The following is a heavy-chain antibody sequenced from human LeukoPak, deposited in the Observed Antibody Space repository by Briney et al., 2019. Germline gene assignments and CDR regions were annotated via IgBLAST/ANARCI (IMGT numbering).Heavy chain of an antibody. D-gene: IGHD3-3*01. V-gene: IGHV4-39*07. Sequence: SETLSLTCTVSGGSISSSSYYWGWIRQPPGKGLEWIGSIHYSGSTYYNPSLKSRVTISVDTSKNQFSLKLSSVTAADTAVYYCARVYAIFGVVISYYFDYWGQGTLVTVSS. CDR2: IHYSGST. J-gene: IGHJ4*02. CDR3: ARVYAIFGVVISYYFDY. CDR1: GGSISSSSYY.